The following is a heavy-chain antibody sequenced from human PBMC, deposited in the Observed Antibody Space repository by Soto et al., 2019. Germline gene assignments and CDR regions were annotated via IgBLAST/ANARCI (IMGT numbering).Heavy chain of an antibody. CDR3: ARGPFLYYYDSSGREGDI. CDR1: GYIFTSYD. CDR2: MNPNSENT. Sequence: ASVKVSCKASGYIFTSYDINWVRRATGQVLEWMGWMNPNSENTGYAQKFQGRVTLTRNTSISTAYMELSSLRSEDTAVYYCARGPFLYYYDSSGREGDIWGQGTMVTVSS. V-gene: IGHV1-8*01. J-gene: IGHJ3*02. D-gene: IGHD3-22*01.